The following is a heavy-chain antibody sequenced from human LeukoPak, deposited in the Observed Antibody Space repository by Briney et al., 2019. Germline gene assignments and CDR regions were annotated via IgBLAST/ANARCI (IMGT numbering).Heavy chain of an antibody. D-gene: IGHD5-24*01. Sequence: PGGSLRLSCAASGFTFSSYAMTWVRQAPGKGLEWVSTISGSGDNTYDADSVKGRFTISRDNSKNTLYLQMDSLRAEDTAVYYCAKAVRITDMAFDYWGQGTLVTVSS. CDR2: ISGSGDNT. CDR1: GFTFSSYA. CDR3: AKAVRITDMAFDY. J-gene: IGHJ4*02. V-gene: IGHV3-23*01.